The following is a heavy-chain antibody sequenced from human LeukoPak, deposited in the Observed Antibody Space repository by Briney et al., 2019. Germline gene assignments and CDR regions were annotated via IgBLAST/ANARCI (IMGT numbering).Heavy chain of an antibody. CDR3: ARGPRFAIRMIVVVTKGHFDY. V-gene: IGHV3-30*02. CDR1: GFTFSSYG. Sequence: GGSLRLSCASSGFTFSSYGMHWVRQAPGQGLEWVAFIRYDGSYKYYADSVKGRFTISRDNSKNTLYLQMNSLRAEDTAVYYCARGPRFAIRMIVVVTKGHFDYWGQGTLVTVSS. CDR2: IRYDGSYK. J-gene: IGHJ4*02. D-gene: IGHD3-22*01.